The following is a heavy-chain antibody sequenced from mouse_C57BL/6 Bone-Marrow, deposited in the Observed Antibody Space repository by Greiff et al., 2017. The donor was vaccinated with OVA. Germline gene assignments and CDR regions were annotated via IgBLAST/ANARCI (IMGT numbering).Heavy chain of an antibody. CDR2: IDPDSSGT. CDR3: ARGDYGDAYYAMDY. J-gene: IGHJ4*01. CDR1: GYTFTSYW. D-gene: IGHD2-13*01. Sequence: VQLLQSGAELVKPGASVKLSCKASGYTFTSYWMHWVPQRPGKGLEWIGRIDPDSSGTKYNEKFKSKSTLTVDKPSSTAYMQLSSLTSEDSAVYYCARGDYGDAYYAMDYWGQGTSVTVSS. V-gene: IGHV1-72*01.